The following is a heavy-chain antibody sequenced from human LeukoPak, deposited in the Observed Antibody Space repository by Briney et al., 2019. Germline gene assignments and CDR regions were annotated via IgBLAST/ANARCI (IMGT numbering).Heavy chain of an antibody. CDR3: AKTKVPNYYGSGSYVDY. Sequence: GGSLRLSCAASGFTFSSYAMSWVRQAPGKGLEWVSAISGGGGSTYYADSVKGRFTISRDNSKNTLYLQMNSLRAEDTAIYYCAKTKVPNYYGSGSYVDYWGQGTLVTVSS. D-gene: IGHD3-10*01. J-gene: IGHJ4*02. CDR2: ISGGGGST. CDR1: GFTFSSYA. V-gene: IGHV3-23*01.